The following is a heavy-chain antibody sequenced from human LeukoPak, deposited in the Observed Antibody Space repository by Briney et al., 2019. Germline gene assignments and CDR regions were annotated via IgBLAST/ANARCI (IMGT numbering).Heavy chain of an antibody. J-gene: IGHJ4*02. V-gene: IGHV1-2*02. CDR1: GYTFTGYY. Sequence: ASVKVSCKASGYTFTGYYMHWVRQAPGQGLEWMGLINPNSGGTNYAQKFQGRVTMTRDTSISTAYMELSRLRSDDTAVYYCARGMETTVTFSHFDYWGQGTLVTISS. CDR2: INPNSGGT. D-gene: IGHD4-11*01. CDR3: ARGMETTVTFSHFDY.